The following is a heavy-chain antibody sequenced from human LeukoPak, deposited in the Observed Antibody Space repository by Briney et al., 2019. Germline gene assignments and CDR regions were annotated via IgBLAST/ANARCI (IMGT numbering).Heavy chain of an antibody. CDR2: IYYSGST. CDR1: GGSISSYY. J-gene: IGHJ3*02. Sequence: SETLSLTCTVSGGSISSYYWSWIRQPPGKGLEWIGYIYYSGSTNYNPSLKSRVTISVDTSKNQFSLKLSSVTAADTAVYYCARGFETYAFDIWGQGTMVTVSS. CDR3: ARGFETYAFDI. V-gene: IGHV4-59*08.